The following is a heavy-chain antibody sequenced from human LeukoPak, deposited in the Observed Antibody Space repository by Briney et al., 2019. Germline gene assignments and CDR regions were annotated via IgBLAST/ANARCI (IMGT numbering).Heavy chain of an antibody. J-gene: IGHJ6*03. Sequence: SETLSLTCTVSGGSISSSSYYWGWIRQPPGKGLEWIGSIYYSGSTYYNPSLKSRVTISVDTSKNQFSLKLGSVTAADTAVYYCARTIMITFGGVIAYYMDVWGKGTTVTVSS. CDR2: IYYSGST. D-gene: IGHD3-16*02. V-gene: IGHV4-39*01. CDR3: ARTIMITFGGVIAYYMDV. CDR1: GGSISSSSYY.